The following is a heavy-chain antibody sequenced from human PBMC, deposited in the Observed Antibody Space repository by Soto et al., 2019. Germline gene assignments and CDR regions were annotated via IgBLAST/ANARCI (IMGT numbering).Heavy chain of an antibody. V-gene: IGHV1-69*01. CDR1: GGTFSSYA. CDR3: ARGHSSSWQRGPDWYFDL. J-gene: IGHJ2*01. D-gene: IGHD6-13*01. CDR2: IIPIFGTA. Sequence: QVQLVQSGAEVKKPGSSVKVSCKASGGTFSSYAISWVRQAPGQGLEWMGGIIPIFGTANYAQKFQGRVTITAGESTGTAYMELSSLRSEDTAVYYCARGHSSSWQRGPDWYFDLWGRGTLVTVSS.